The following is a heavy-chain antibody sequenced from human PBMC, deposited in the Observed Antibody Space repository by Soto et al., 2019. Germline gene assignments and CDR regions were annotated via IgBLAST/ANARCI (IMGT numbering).Heavy chain of an antibody. CDR3: ARDLLAGDY. V-gene: IGHV1-46*01. CDR1: GYIFTNYY. CDR2: INPINGAT. D-gene: IGHD3-3*02. J-gene: IGHJ4*02. Sequence: QVQLVQSGAEVMKPGASVKVSCKASGYIFTNYYVHWVRQAPGQGLEWMAIINPINGATNYAQRFQGRVTLTSDTSTSTVSMQLSSLRSEDTAVYYCARDLLAGDYWGQGTLVTVSS.